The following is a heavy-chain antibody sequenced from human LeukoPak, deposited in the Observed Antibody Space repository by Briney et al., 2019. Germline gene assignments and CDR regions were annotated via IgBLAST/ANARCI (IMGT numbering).Heavy chain of an antibody. J-gene: IGHJ3*02. V-gene: IGHV4-61*02. CDR1: GGSISSGSYY. D-gene: IGHD3-3*01. CDR2: IYTSGST. CDR3: ANEGYDFWSGLNAFDI. Sequence: SQTLSLTCTVSGGSISSGSYYWSWIRQPAGTGLEWIGRIYTSGSTNYNPSLKSRVTISVDMSKNQFSLKLSSVTAADTAVYYCANEGYDFWSGLNAFDIWGQGTMVTVSS.